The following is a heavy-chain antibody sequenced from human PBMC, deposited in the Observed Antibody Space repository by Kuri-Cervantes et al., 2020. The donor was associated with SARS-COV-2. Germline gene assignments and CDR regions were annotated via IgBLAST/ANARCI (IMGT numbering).Heavy chain of an antibody. J-gene: IGHJ1*01. CDR1: GYTFTSYG. CDR3: TREGHSSGWDAEYFHH. D-gene: IGHD6-19*01. Sequence: SVKVSCKASGYTFTSYGISWVRQAPGQGLEWMGGIIPSFGTTKYARKFQGRVTITADESTSTAYMELSSLRYEDTAVYYCTREGHSSGWDAEYFHHWGQGTLVTDSS. V-gene: IGHV1-69*13. CDR2: IIPSFGTT.